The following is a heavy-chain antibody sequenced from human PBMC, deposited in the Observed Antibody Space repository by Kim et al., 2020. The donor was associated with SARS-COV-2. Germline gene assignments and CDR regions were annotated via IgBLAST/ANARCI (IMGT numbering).Heavy chain of an antibody. CDR3: ARDLVADILTGYGYAFDS. CDR1: GGSVSSGSYY. J-gene: IGHJ3*02. Sequence: SETLSLTCTVSGGSVSSGSYYWSWIRQPPGKGLEWIGYIYYSGSTNYNPSLKSRVTISVDTSKNQFSLKLSSVTAADTAVYYCARDLVADILTGYGYAFDSWRQGTMVTVSS. D-gene: IGHD3-9*01. V-gene: IGHV4-61*01. CDR2: IYYSGST.